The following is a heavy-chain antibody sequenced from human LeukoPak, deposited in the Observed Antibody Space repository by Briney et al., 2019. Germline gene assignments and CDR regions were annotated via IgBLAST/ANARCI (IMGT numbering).Heavy chain of an antibody. CDR2: IKQDGSEK. D-gene: IGHD1-20*01. Sequence: GGSLRLSCAASGFTFSSYWMSWVRQAPGKGLEWVANIKQDGSEKYYVDSVKGRFTISRDNAKNSLYLQMNSLRAEDTAVYYCAKDDVDNWNGWYYFDYWGQGTLVTVSS. V-gene: IGHV3-7*03. CDR1: GFTFSSYW. CDR3: AKDDVDNWNGWYYFDY. J-gene: IGHJ4*02.